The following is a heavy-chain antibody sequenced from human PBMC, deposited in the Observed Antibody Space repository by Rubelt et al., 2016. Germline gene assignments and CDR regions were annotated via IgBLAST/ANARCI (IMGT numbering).Heavy chain of an antibody. D-gene: IGHD3-16*02. CDR1: GGSISTYY. CDR2: ISSGGSP. CDR3: ARYRIAFDY. J-gene: IGHJ4*02. V-gene: IGHV4-4*09. Sequence: QVQLQESGPGLVKPSETLSLTCTVSGGSISTYYWSWIRQPPGKGLEWIGYISSGGSPHYNPSLKSRVTCSLDTSKNQFPLRLTSVTSADTAVYYCARYRIAFDYWGQGILVIVSS.